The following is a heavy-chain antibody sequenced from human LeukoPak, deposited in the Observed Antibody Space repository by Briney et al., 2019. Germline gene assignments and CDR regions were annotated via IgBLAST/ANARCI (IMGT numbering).Heavy chain of an antibody. CDR1: GGSITIDY. CDR2: LHNSGTT. V-gene: IGHV4-4*07. D-gene: IGHD1-7*01. CDR3: AIDRSRTFDY. J-gene: IGHJ4*02. Sequence: SETLSLTCTVSGGSITIDYWSWIRQPAGKGLERIGRLHNSGTTKYNSSLESRVTMSLDTSKNQFFLKVTSVTAADTGVYYFAIDRSRTFDYWGQGILVTVSP.